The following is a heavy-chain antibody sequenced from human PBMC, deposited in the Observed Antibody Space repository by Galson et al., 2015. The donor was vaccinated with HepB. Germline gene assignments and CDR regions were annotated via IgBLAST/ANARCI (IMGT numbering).Heavy chain of an antibody. J-gene: IGHJ5*02. V-gene: IGHV1-2*02. CDR1: GYTFTGYY. D-gene: IGHD3-9*01. CDR2: INPNSGGT. CDR3: ARLHYDILTDAKYWFDP. Sequence: SVKVSCKASGYTFTGYYMHWVRRAPGQGLEWMGWINPNSGGTNYAQKFQGRVTMTRDTSISTAYMELSRLRSDDTAVYYCARLHYDILTDAKYWFDPWGQGTLVTVSS.